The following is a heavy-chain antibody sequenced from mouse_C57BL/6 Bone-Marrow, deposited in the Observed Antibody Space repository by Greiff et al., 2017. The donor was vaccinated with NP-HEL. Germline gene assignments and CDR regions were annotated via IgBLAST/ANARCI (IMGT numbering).Heavy chain of an antibody. Sequence: QVQLQQPGAELVKPGASVKLSCKASGYTFTSYWMQWVKQRPGQGLEWIGEIDPSDSYTNYNQKFKGKATLTVDTSSSTAYMQLSSLTSEDYAVDSWEREGYGIGWAMDYWGQGTSVTVSS. CDR1: GYTFTSYW. CDR3: EREGYGIGWAMDY. D-gene: IGHD1-1*02. V-gene: IGHV1-50*01. J-gene: IGHJ4*01. CDR2: IDPSDSYT.